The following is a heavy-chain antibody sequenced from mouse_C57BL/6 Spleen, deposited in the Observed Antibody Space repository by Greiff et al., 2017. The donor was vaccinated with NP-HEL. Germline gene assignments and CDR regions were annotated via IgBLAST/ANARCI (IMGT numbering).Heavy chain of an antibody. CDR2: IDPSDSEP. CDR1: GYTFTSYW. Sequence: QVQLQQPGAELVRPGSSVKLSCKASGYTFTSYWMHWVKQRPIQGLEWIGNIDPSDSEPHYNQKFKDKATLTVDKSSSTAYMQLSSLTSEDSAVYYCARDKVVATDYYAMDYWGQGTSVTVSS. V-gene: IGHV1-52*01. J-gene: IGHJ4*01. CDR3: ARDKVVATDYYAMDY. D-gene: IGHD1-1*01.